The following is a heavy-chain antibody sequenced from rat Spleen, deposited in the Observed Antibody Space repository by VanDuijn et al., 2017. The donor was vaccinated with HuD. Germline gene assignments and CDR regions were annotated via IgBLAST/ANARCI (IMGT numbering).Heavy chain of an antibody. CDR3: AVSGYGY. D-gene: IGHD4-3*01. CDR1: GYSITSNY. Sequence: EVQLQESGPGLVKPSQSLSLTCSVTGYSITSNYWGWIRRFPGNTLEWMGYINSAGNTIYNPSLGSRISISRDTSKNQFFLQMNSLRSEDTATYYCAVSGYGYWGQGVMVTVSS. J-gene: IGHJ2*01. V-gene: IGHV3-3*01. CDR2: INSAGNT.